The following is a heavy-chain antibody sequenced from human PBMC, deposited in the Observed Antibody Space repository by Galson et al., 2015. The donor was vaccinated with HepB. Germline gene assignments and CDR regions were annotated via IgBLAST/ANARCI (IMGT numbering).Heavy chain of an antibody. CDR2: INPKSGDT. CDR3: ARGNPPRDVMEWLWF. CDR1: GYSFNVYY. D-gene: IGHD3-3*01. J-gene: IGHJ4*02. Sequence: SVKVSCKASGYSFNVYYIHWVRQAPGQGLEWMGRINPKSGDTEYSQKFHGRVTMTRDTSINTVYLELSSLTSDDTAVYYCARGNPPRDVMEWLWFWGQGTLVTVSS. V-gene: IGHV1-2*06.